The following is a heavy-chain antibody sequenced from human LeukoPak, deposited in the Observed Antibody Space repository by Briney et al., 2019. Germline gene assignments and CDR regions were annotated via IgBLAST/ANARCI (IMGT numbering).Heavy chain of an antibody. V-gene: IGHV1-69*13. Sequence: SVKVSCKASGGTFSSYAISWVRQAPGQGLEWRGGIIPIFGTANYAQKFQGRVTITADESTSTAYMELSSLRSEDTAVYYCARTSRSSSWYLPYDYWGQGTLVTVSS. CDR1: GGTFSSYA. J-gene: IGHJ4*02. CDR2: IIPIFGTA. CDR3: ARTSRSSSWYLPYDY. D-gene: IGHD6-13*01.